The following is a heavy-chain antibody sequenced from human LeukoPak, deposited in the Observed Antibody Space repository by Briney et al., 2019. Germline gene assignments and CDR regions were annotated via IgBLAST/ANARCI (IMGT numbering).Heavy chain of an antibody. V-gene: IGHV3-30*04. CDR1: GFTFSSYA. CDR2: ISYDVSNK. CDR3: AKGQISRSDRFDY. D-gene: IGHD3-3*02. Sequence: GGSLRLSCAASGFTFSSYAMHWVRQAPGKGLEWVAVISYDVSNKYYADSVKGRFTISRDKSKNTLYLQINSLRAEDTAVYYCAKGQISRSDRFDYWGQGTLVTVSS. J-gene: IGHJ4*02.